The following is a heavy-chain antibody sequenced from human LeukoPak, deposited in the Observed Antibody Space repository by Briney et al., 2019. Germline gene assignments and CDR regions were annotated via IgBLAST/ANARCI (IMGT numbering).Heavy chain of an antibody. V-gene: IGHV3-30*03. Sequence: PGGSLRLSCAASGFTFSSYGMHWVRQAPGKGLEWVAVISYDGSNKYYADSVKGRFTISRDNAANSLYLQLNSLRAEDTAVYYCARDPGGSGNWGQGTLVTVSS. CDR2: ISYDGSNK. CDR3: ARDPGGSGN. CDR1: GFTFSSYG. D-gene: IGHD3-10*01. J-gene: IGHJ4*02.